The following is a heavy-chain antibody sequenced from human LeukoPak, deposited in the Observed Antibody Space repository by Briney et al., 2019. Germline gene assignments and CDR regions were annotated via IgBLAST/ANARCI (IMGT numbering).Heavy chain of an antibody. V-gene: IGHV3-15*01. Sequence: PGGSPRLSCAASGLTFSNAWMSWVRQAPGKGLEWVGRIKSKTDGGTTDYAAPVKGRFTISRDDSKNTLYLQMNSLKTEDTAVYYCTTELLYYYDSSGSDYWGQGTLVTVSS. CDR2: IKSKTDGGTT. CDR3: TTELLYYYDSSGSDY. D-gene: IGHD3-22*01. CDR1: GLTFSNAW. J-gene: IGHJ4*02.